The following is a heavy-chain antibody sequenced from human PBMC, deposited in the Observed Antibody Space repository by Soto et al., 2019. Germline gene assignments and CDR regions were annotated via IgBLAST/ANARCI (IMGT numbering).Heavy chain of an antibody. J-gene: IGHJ6*02. CDR1: GYSFITYD. V-gene: IGHV1-8*01. D-gene: IGHD2-8*01. CDR2: MNPTSGRT. Sequence: ASVKVSCKASGYSFITYDINWVRQAAGQGLEWMGWMNPTSGRTGCAQKFQGRLTMTMDTSSSTAYMELSSLTSDDTAVYYCARSRKWLPNYYYHYGMDAWXQGTTVTVSS. CDR3: ARSRKWLPNYYYHYGMDA.